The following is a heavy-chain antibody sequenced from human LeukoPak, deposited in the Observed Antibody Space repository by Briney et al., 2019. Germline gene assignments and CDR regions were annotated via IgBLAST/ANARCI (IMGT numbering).Heavy chain of an antibody. Sequence: ASVKVSCKASGYTFTGYCMHWVRQAPGQGLEWMGRINPNSGGTNYAQKFQGRVTMTRDTSISTAYMELSRLRSDDTAVYYCARVEYDYVWGSYRYTFDYWGQGTLVTVSS. CDR3: ARVEYDYVWGSYRYTFDY. J-gene: IGHJ4*02. CDR1: GYTFTGYC. CDR2: INPNSGGT. V-gene: IGHV1-2*06. D-gene: IGHD3-16*02.